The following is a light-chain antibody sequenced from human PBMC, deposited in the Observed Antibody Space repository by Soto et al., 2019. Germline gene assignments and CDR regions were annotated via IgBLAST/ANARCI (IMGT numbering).Light chain of an antibody. V-gene: IGKV4-1*01. CDR2: WAS. J-gene: IGKJ1*01. CDR3: QEYLNSLPA. Sequence: IVMTQSPDSLAVSLGEGATINCKSSQSLFYSYNNYNYLAWYQQKPGQPPKVLIYWASTRASGVPDRFSGSGSGTEFTLTISSLQAEDVAVYYCQEYLNSLPAFGQGTKVDIK. CDR1: QSLFYSYNNYNY.